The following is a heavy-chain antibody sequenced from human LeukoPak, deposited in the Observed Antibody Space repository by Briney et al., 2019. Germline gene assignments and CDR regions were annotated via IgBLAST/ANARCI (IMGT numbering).Heavy chain of an antibody. D-gene: IGHD3-10*01. CDR1: GGSISSGGYY. CDR2: IYYSGST. CDR3: ARNLYNNSYYDAFDT. V-gene: IGHV4-31*03. Sequence: SQTLSLTCTVSGGSISSGGYYWSWIRQHPGKGLEWIGYIYYSGSTYHNPSLKSRVTISIDASKNQFSLKLSSVTAADTAIYYCARNLYNNSYYDAFDTWGQGTMVTVSS. J-gene: IGHJ3*02.